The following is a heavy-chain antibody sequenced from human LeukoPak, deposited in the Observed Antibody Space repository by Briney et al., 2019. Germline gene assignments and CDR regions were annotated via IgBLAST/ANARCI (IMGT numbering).Heavy chain of an antibody. J-gene: IGHJ4*02. V-gene: IGHV4-39*01. CDR2: IYYSGST. D-gene: IGHD3-10*01. Sequence: SETLSLTCTVSGGSISSSSYYWGWIRQPPGKGLEWIGSIYYSGSTYYNPSLKSRVTISVDTSKNQFSLKLSSVTAADTAVYYCARFVSSTMVRGVIGYWGQGTLSPSPQ. CDR1: GGSISSSSYY. CDR3: ARFVSSTMVRGVIGY.